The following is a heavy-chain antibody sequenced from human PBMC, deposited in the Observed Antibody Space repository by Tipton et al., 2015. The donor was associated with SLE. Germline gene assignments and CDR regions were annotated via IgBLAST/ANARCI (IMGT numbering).Heavy chain of an antibody. CDR2: VYYSGTS. V-gene: IGHV4-39*07. Sequence: TLSLTCIVSGGSIITNSYYWGWIRLPPGKRLEWIGTVYYSGTSYYNPSLQSRLTISVDTSENQFSLRLRSASAADTAVYYCARLRKPSTIGSGGYSIDNWGQGTLVTVST. CDR1: GGSIITNSYY. D-gene: IGHD3-10*01. CDR3: ARLRKPSTIGSGGYSIDN. J-gene: IGHJ4*02.